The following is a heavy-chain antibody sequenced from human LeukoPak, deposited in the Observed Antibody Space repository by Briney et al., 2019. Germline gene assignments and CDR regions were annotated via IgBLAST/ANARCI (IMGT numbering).Heavy chain of an antibody. V-gene: IGHV4-59*01. D-gene: IGHD6-13*01. Sequence: SETLSLTCTVSGGSISSYYWSWIRQPPGKGLEWIGYIYYGGSTNYNPSLKSRVTISVDTSKNQFSLKLSSVTAADTAVYYCARGDSWYGEYFDYWGQGTLVTVSS. J-gene: IGHJ4*02. CDR3: ARGDSWYGEYFDY. CDR1: GGSISSYY. CDR2: IYYGGST.